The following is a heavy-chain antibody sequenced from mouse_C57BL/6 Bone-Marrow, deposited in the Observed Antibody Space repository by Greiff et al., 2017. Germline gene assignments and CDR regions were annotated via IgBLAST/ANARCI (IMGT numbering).Heavy chain of an antibody. V-gene: IGHV1-55*01. Sequence: VQLQQPGAELVKPGASVKMSCKASGYTFTSYWITWVKQRPGHGLEWIGDINPGSGSTHYNEKFKSKTTMTVDTSSSTAYMQLSSLTSEDSAVYYCASQRCDYWGQGTTLTVSS. CDR3: ASQRCDY. CDR2: INPGSGST. CDR1: GYTFTSYW. D-gene: IGHD1-1*01. J-gene: IGHJ2*01.